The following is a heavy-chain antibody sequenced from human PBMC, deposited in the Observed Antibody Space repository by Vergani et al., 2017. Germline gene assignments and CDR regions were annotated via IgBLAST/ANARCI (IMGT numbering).Heavy chain of an antibody. CDR2: IYTSGST. V-gene: IGHV4-4*07. D-gene: IGHD6-13*01. CDR1: GGSISSYY. CDR3: ARDAPYSSSYDAFDI. Sequence: QVQLQESGPGLVKPSETLSLTCTVSGGSISSYYWSWIRQPAGKGLEWIGRIYTSGSTNYNPSLKSRVTISVDTSKNQFSLKLSSVTAADTAVYYCARDAPYSSSYDAFDIWGQGTMVTVSS. J-gene: IGHJ3*02.